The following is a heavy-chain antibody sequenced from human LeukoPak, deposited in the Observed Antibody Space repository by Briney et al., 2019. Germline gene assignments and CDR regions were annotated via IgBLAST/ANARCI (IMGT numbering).Heavy chain of an antibody. CDR2: INPSGGST. V-gene: IGHV1-46*01. D-gene: IGHD3-22*01. CDR3: ARDGYYYDSSGYYRPYYYFDY. J-gene: IGHJ4*02. Sequence: ASVKVSCRASGYTFTSYYMHWVRQAPGQGLEWMGIINPSGGSTSYAQKFQGRVTMTRDTSTSTVYMELSSLRSEDTAVYYCARDGYYYDSSGYYRPYYYFDYWGQGTLVTVSS. CDR1: GYTFTSYY.